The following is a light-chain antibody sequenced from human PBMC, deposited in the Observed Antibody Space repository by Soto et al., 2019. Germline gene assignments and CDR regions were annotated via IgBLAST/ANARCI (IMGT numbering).Light chain of an antibody. CDR1: NSDDEGYNY. J-gene: IGLJ1*01. V-gene: IGLV2-14*01. CDR3: SSYTSSSLCV. Sequence: QSAPTQPASVSGSPGQSITISCTGTNSDDEGYNYVSWYQQHPGKAPKLMIYDVSNRPSGVSNRFSGSKSGNTASLSISWLQAEDEADYYCSSYTSSSLCVFGTGTKVTVL. CDR2: DVS.